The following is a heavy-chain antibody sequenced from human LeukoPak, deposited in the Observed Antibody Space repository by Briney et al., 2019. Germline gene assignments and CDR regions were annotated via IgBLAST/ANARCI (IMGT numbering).Heavy chain of an antibody. V-gene: IGHV4-38-2*01. D-gene: IGHD2-2*02. CDR3: ARFVAPAAINYYYYYMDV. CDR2: IYHSGST. J-gene: IGHJ6*03. Sequence: SETLSLTCPVSGYSISSSYYWGWIRQPPGKGLEWIGSIYHSGSTYYNPSLKSRVTISVDTSKNQFSLKLSSVTAADTAVYYCARFVAPAAINYYYYYMDVWGKGTTVTVSS. CDR1: GYSISSSYY.